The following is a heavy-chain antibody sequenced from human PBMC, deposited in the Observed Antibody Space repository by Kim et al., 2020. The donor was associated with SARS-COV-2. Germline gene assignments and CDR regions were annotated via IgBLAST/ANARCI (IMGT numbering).Heavy chain of an antibody. CDR1: GFTFSSYE. D-gene: IGHD1-26*01. CDR3: ARDLPWVYYFDY. CDR2: ISSSGSTI. Sequence: GGSLRLSCAASGFTFSSYEMNWVRQAPGKGLEWVSYISSSGSTIYYADSVKGRFTISRDNAKNSLYLQMNSLRAEDTAVYYCARDLPWVYYFDYWGQGTLVTVSS. V-gene: IGHV3-48*03. J-gene: IGHJ4*02.